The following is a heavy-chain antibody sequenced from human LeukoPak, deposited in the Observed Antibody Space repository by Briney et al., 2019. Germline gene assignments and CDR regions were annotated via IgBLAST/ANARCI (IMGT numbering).Heavy chain of an antibody. CDR1: GGSFSGYY. D-gene: IGHD2-15*01. CDR2: INHSGST. CDR3: AREGYCSGGSCYRGYFDY. V-gene: IGHV4-34*01. J-gene: IGHJ4*02. Sequence: SETLSLTCAVYGGSFSGYYWSWIRQPPGKGLEWIGEINHSGSTNYNPSLKSRVTISVDTSKNQFSLKLSSVTAADTAVYYCAREGYCSGGSCYRGYFDYWGQGTLVTVSS.